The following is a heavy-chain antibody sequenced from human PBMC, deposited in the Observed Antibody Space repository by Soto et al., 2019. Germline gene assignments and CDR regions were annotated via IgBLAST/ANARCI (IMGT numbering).Heavy chain of an antibody. CDR2: ISSSSSYT. V-gene: IGHV3-11*03. CDR3: ARSITDYYDSSGYYDDY. D-gene: IGHD3-22*01. J-gene: IGHJ4*02. CDR1: GFTFSDYY. Sequence: PGGSLRLSCAASGFTFSDYYMSWIRQAPGKGLEWVSYISSSSSYTNYADSVKGRFTISRDNAKNSLYLQMNSLRAEDTAVYYCARSITDYYDSSGYYDDYWGQGTPVTVSS.